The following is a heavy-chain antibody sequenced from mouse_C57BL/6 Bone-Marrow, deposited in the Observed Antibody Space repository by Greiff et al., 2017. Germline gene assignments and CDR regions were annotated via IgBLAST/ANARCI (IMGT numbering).Heavy chain of an antibody. V-gene: IGHV5-17*01. J-gene: IGHJ4*01. CDR1: GFTFSDYG. CDR3: ARPRHYAMDY. CDR2: ISSGSSTI. D-gene: IGHD1-2*01. Sequence: DVMLVESGGGLVKPGGSLKLSCAASGFTFSDYGMHWVRQAPEKGLEWVAYISSGSSTIYYADTVKGRFTISRDNAKNTLFLQMTSLRSEDTAMYYCARPRHYAMDYWGQGTSVTVSS.